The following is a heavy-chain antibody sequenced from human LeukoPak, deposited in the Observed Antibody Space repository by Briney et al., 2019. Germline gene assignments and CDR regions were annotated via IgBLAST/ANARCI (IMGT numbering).Heavy chain of an antibody. V-gene: IGHV1-69*13. CDR3: ARETQSRGAFDI. D-gene: IGHD2-2*01. CDR1: GGTFISYA. Sequence: SVKVSCKASGGTFISYAISWVRQAPGQGLEWMGGIIPIFGTANYAQEFQGRVTITADESTSTAYMELSSLRSEDTAVYYCARETQSRGAFDIWGQGTMVTVSS. J-gene: IGHJ3*02. CDR2: IIPIFGTA.